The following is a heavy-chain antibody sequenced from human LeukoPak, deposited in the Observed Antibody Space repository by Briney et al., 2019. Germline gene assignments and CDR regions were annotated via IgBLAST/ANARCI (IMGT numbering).Heavy chain of an antibody. V-gene: IGHV3-21*01. J-gene: IGHJ4*02. CDR3: TRDLSLAAPQGFDY. Sequence: GGSLRLSCTASAFTVRRYSFNWVRQAPGKGLEWVSTISSGSDYIYYADSVRVRFTISRDNAENSLYLQMNSLRAEDTAVYYYTRDLSLAAPQGFDYWGQGSLVTVSS. D-gene: IGHD6-6*01. CDR2: ISSGSDYI. CDR1: AFTVRRYS.